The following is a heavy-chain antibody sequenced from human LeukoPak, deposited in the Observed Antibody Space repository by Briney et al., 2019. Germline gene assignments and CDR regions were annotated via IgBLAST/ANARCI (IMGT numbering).Heavy chain of an antibody. Sequence: PGGSLRLSCAASGFTFDDYAMPWVRQAPGKGLEWVSGISWNSGSIGYADSVKGRFTISRDNAKNSLYLQMNSLRAEDTALYYCAKTVAISLEWLLPNDAFDIWGQGTMVTVSS. CDR2: ISWNSGSI. CDR1: GFTFDDYA. D-gene: IGHD3-3*01. J-gene: IGHJ3*02. CDR3: AKTVAISLEWLLPNDAFDI. V-gene: IGHV3-9*01.